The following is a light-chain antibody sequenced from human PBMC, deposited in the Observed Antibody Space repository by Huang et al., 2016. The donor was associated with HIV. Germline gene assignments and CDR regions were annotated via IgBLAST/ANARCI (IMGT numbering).Light chain of an antibody. CDR1: QYLGSN. V-gene: IGKV3D-15*01. Sequence: DILMTQSPVTLSVPPGDRATLSCRASQYLGSNLAWYQQKPGHPPRLLIYDASTRATGAPASFSGSGSKTDFTLTIGSLQSEDSALYFCQQYNKWPRTFGQGTKLEIK. J-gene: IGKJ1*01. CDR2: DAS. CDR3: QQYNKWPRT.